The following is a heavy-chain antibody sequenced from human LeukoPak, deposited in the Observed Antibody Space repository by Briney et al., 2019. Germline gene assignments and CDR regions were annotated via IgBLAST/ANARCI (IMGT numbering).Heavy chain of an antibody. D-gene: IGHD6-13*01. CDR1: GFTFSSYA. CDR3: AKDIGQQLNPYNFDY. J-gene: IGHJ4*02. CDR2: ISGSGGST. V-gene: IGHV3-23*01. Sequence: AGGSLRLSCAASGFTFSSYAMSWVRQAPGKGLEWVSAISGSGGSTYYADSVKGRFTISRDNSKNTLYLQMNSLRAEDTAVYYCAKDIGQQLNPYNFDYWGQGTLVTVSS.